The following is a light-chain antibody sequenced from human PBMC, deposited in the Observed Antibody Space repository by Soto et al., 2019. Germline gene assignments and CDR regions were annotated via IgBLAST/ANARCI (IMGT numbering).Light chain of an antibody. Sequence: EIVMTQSPATLSVSPGERATLSCRASQSVSSNLAWYQQKPGQAPRLLIYGASTRATVIPARFSGSESGTEFTLTISSMQSEDFAVYYCQQYNNWPYTFGQGTKLEIK. CDR3: QQYNNWPYT. V-gene: IGKV3-15*01. CDR2: GAS. CDR1: QSVSSN. J-gene: IGKJ2*01.